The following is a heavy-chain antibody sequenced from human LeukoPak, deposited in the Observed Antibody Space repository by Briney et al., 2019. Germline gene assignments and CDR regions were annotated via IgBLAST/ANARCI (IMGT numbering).Heavy chain of an antibody. D-gene: IGHD5-18*01. CDR3: ARDVRSVDTAILTP. CDR2: IYYSGST. J-gene: IGHJ4*02. CDR1: GGSISSYY. V-gene: IGHV4-59*12. Sequence: SETLSLTCTVSGGSISSYYWSWIRQPPGKGLEWIGYIYYSGSTNYNPSLKSRVTMSVDTSKNQFSLKLSSVTAADTAVYYCARDVRSVDTAILTPWGQGTLVTVSS.